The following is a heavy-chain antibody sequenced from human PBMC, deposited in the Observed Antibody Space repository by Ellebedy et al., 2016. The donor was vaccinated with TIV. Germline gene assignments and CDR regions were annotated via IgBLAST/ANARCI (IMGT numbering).Heavy chain of an antibody. D-gene: IGHD1-26*01. CDR1: AFTLRTYG. CDR3: AEEGGPSRGASGMEV. Sequence: PGGSLRLSCAASAFTLRTYGTHWVLQAPGQGPEGVAFFSVDGSEKYYADSVKGRFTISRDISNDPFYLQMNSLRADDTAVYFCAEEGGPSRGASGMEVWGQGTTVSVSS. CDR2: FSVDGSEK. J-gene: IGHJ6*02. V-gene: IGHV3-30*18.